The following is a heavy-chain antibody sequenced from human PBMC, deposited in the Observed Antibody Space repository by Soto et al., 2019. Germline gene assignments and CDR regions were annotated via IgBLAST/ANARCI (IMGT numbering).Heavy chain of an antibody. Sequence: GGSLRLSCAASGFTFSSYWMHWVRQAPGKGLVWVSRINSDGSSTSYADSVKGRFTISRDNAKNTLYLQMNSLRAEDTAVYYCARENMTPYYYYYMDVWGKGTTVTVSS. CDR2: INSDGSST. J-gene: IGHJ6*03. CDR1: GFTFSSYW. CDR3: ARENMTPYYYYYMDV. V-gene: IGHV3-74*01.